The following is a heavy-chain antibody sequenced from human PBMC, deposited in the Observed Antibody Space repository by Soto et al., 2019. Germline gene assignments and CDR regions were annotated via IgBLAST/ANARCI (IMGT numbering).Heavy chain of an antibody. CDR1: GYTFTSYY. CDR3: TRATRMVDHHYMDV. CDR2: INPGDDST. Sequence: QVQLVQSGAEVKKPGASVKVSCKTSGYTFTSYYIQWVRQAPGHGLEWMGVINPGDDSTNYAPKFQGSITMTRDTSTSTVDMDLSSLRSEYTAVYYCTRATRMVDHHYMDVWGKWTTVTVSS. D-gene: IGHD2-8*01. V-gene: IGHV1-46*01. J-gene: IGHJ6*03.